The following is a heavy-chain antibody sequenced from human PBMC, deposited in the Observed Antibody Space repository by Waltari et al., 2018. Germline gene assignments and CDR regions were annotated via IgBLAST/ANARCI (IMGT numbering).Heavy chain of an antibody. CDR2: DGGTT. D-gene: IGHD3-3*01. CDR3: TTEFPYYDFWSGYFIDY. J-gene: IGHJ4*02. V-gene: IGHV3-15*01. Sequence: DGGTTDYAAPVKGRFTISRDDSKNTLYLQMNSLKTEDTAVYYCTTEFPYYDFWSGYFIDYWGQGTLVTVSS.